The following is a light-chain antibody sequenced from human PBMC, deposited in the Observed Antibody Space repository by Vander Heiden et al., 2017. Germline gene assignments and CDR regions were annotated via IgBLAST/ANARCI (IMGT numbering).Light chain of an antibody. V-gene: IGKV1-39*01. CDR3: QQSNSAPAT. J-gene: IGKJ4*01. CDR1: QSISDY. Sequence: DIQMTQSPSSLSASVGDRVTLTRRASQSISDYLSWYQQKPGKAPKLLIDAASSVQSGVPSRFGGSESGTDYTLTISSLQPEDFATYNFQQSNSAPATFGGGTKVQIK. CDR2: AAS.